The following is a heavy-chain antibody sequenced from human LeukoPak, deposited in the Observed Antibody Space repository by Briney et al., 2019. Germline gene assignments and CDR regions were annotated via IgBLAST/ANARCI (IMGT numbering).Heavy chain of an antibody. J-gene: IGHJ4*02. Sequence: GGSLRLSCAASGFTVSSSYMSWVRQAPGKGLEWVSVIYSGGSTYYADSVKGRLTISRDNSKNTLYLQMNSLRAEDTAVYFCARDPGTSYFDYWGQGTLVTVSS. V-gene: IGHV3-66*01. CDR2: IYSGGST. CDR1: GFTVSSSY. CDR3: ARDPGTSYFDY. D-gene: IGHD3-10*01.